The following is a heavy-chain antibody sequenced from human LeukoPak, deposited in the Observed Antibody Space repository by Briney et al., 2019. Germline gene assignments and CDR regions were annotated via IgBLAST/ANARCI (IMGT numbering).Heavy chain of an antibody. J-gene: IGHJ4*02. CDR1: GFTFSSYS. D-gene: IGHD2-8*01. CDR2: ISDSGSST. CDR3: AYCSNGVCYKAGLDY. Sequence: GRSLRLSCAASGFTFSSYSMSWVRQAPGKGLEWVSTISDSGSSTYYADSVKGRFTISRDNSRNTLYLQMNSLRAEDTALYYCAYCSNGVCYKAGLDYWGQGTLVTVSS. V-gene: IGHV3-23*01.